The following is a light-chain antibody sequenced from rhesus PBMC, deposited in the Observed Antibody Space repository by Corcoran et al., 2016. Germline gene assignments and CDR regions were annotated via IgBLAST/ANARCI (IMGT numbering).Light chain of an antibody. V-gene: IGKV3-24*04. J-gene: IGKJ1*01. Sequence: EIVMTQSPATLALSPGERATLSCRASQSVSNYLAWYQQKPGQTPNLRIYGAYSRATGIPDRFSGGGTGTESILTISSLEPEDVGGYFCLQSSNWPGTFGQGTKVEIK. CDR1: QSVSNY. CDR3: LQSSNWPGT. CDR2: GAY.